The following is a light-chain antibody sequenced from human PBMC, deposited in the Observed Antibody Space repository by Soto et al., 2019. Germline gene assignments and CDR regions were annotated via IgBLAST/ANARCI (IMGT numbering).Light chain of an antibody. V-gene: IGKV3-15*01. CDR1: QSVSSN. Sequence: EIVMTQSPATLSVSPGERATLSCRASQSVSSNLAWYKQKPGRAPRLLIYSVSTRATGIPARLSGGGSGPEFTLTISSLQPEDFAVYYCQHNNDLPRTFCQGTKVEI. CDR2: SVS. CDR3: QHNNDLPRT. J-gene: IGKJ1*01.